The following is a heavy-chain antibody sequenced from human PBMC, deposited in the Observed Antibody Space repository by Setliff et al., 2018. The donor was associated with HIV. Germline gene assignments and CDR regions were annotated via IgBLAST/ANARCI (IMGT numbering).Heavy chain of an antibody. CDR2: IYYSGSS. CDR1: GGSFISSTNY. Sequence: ETLSLTCAVSGGSFISSTNYWGWVRQTPEKGLEWIGTIYYSGSSWHNPSLRSRVTMSVDISKKQCSLTLSSVTVADTAVYYCTRASSAWSGSYYYAMDLWGQGTTVTVSS. J-gene: IGHJ6*02. V-gene: IGHV4-39*01. CDR3: TRASSAWSGSYYYAMDL. D-gene: IGHD2-15*01.